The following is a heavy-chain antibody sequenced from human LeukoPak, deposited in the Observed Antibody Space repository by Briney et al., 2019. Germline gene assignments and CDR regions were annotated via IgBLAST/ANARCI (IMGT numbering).Heavy chain of an antibody. CDR1: GGSFSGYY. CDR2: INHSGST. Sequence: SETLSLTCAVYGGSFSGYYWSWIRPPPGKGLEWIGEINHSGSTNYNPSLKSRVTISVDTSKNQFSLKLSSVTAADTAVYYCARGLGYCSSTSCSFDYWGQGTLVTVSS. V-gene: IGHV4-34*01. J-gene: IGHJ4*02. CDR3: ARGLGYCSSTSCSFDY. D-gene: IGHD2-2*01.